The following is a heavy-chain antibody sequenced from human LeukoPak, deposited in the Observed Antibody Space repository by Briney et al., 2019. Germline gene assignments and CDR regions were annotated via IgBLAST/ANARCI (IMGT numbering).Heavy chain of an antibody. CDR1: GYTFTSYD. D-gene: IGHD2-2*01. Sequence: GASVKVSCKASGYTFTSYDINWVRQATGQGLEWMGWMNPNSGNTGYAQKFQGRVTMTRNTSISTAYMELSSLRSEDTAVYYCARGLLQIVVVPAWGQGTLVTVSS. J-gene: IGHJ5*02. CDR2: MNPNSGNT. CDR3: ARGLLQIVVVPA. V-gene: IGHV1-8*01.